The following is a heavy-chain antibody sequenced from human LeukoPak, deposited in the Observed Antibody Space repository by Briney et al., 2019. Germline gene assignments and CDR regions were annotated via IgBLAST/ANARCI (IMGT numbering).Heavy chain of an antibody. CDR2: INSDGSST. D-gene: IGHD3-10*01. CDR1: GFTFSSYW. CDR3: ARAVYYSNYLGY. V-gene: IGHV3-74*01. J-gene: IGHJ4*01. Sequence: GGSLRLSCAASGFTFSSYWMHWVRQAPGKGLVWVSRINSDGSSTNYADSVKGRFTISRDNAKNTLYLQMNSLRAEDTAMYYCARAVYYSNYLGYWGQGTLVTASS.